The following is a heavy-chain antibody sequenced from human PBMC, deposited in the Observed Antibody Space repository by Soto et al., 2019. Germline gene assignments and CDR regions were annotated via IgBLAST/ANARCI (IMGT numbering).Heavy chain of an antibody. CDR1: GFTFSDYS. J-gene: IGHJ4*02. CDR3: ATMERLFDY. V-gene: IGHV3-30*03. D-gene: IGHD3-3*01. Sequence: QLQLVESGGGVVQPGRSLRLSCAASGFTFSDYSMHWVRQAPGTGLEWVAVISYDGSDKYYADSVKGRFTISRDNSKNRLYLQMNSLRAEDTAVYYCATMERLFDYWGQGTLVTVSS. CDR2: ISYDGSDK.